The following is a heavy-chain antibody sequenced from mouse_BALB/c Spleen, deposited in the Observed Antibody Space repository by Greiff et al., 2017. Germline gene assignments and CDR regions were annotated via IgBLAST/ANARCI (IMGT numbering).Heavy chain of an antibody. V-gene: IGHV5-6-5*01. Sequence: EVQLVESGGGLVKPGGSLKLSCAASGFTFSSYAMSWVRQTPEKRLEWVASISSGGSTYYPDSVKGRFTISRDNARNILYLQMSSLRSEDTAMYYCARGRGIYYDYDDGFAYWGQGTLVTVSA. J-gene: IGHJ3*01. CDR2: ISSGGST. CDR3: ARGRGIYYDYDDGFAY. CDR1: GFTFSSYA. D-gene: IGHD2-4*01.